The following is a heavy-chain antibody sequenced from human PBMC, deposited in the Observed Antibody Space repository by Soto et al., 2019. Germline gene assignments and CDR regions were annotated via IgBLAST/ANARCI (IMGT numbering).Heavy chain of an antibody. V-gene: IGHV3-53*01. CDR3: VDGTYVY. CDR1: GFTVSSNY. J-gene: IGHJ4*02. D-gene: IGHD1-26*01. Sequence: EVQLVDSGGGLIQPGGSLRLSCAVSGFTVSSNYMSWVRQAPGKGLEWVSVIHSGGNTYYADSVKGRFTISRDTSRNTVYLQMNSLSAEDTAIYYCVDGTYVYWGQGTLVTVSS. CDR2: IHSGGNT.